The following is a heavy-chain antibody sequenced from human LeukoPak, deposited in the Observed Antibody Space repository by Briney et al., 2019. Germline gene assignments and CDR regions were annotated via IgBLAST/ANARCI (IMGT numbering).Heavy chain of an antibody. V-gene: IGHV4-39*01. J-gene: IGHJ4*02. Sequence: SETLSLTCTVSGGSISSSSNYWGWIRQPPGKGLAWIGSIYHSGSTHHNPSLKSRVTILVDTSKNQFSLKLSSVTAADTAVYYCARLNYYDSGSYYFDFWGQGTLVTVSS. CDR3: ARLNYYDSGSYYFDF. D-gene: IGHD3-10*01. CDR1: GGSISSSSNY. CDR2: IYHSGST.